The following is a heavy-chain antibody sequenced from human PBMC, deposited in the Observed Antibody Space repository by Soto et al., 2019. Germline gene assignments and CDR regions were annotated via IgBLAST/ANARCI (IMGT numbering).Heavy chain of an antibody. CDR3: AKSGVGVVTNYMDV. CDR1: GFTFSTHG. J-gene: IGHJ6*03. Sequence: QVQLVESGGGVVQPGKSLRLSCAASGFTFSTHGMHWVRQAPGKGLEWVAVISYDGSNKYYADSVKGRFTISRDNSKDTLYLQMTSLRAEDTAVYYCAKSGVGVVTNYMDVWGKGTTVTVSS. V-gene: IGHV3-30*18. D-gene: IGHD3-3*01. CDR2: ISYDGSNK.